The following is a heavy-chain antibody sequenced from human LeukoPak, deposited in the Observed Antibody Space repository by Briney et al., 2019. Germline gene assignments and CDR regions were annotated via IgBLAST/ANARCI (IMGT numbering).Heavy chain of an antibody. CDR2: LYYSGST. D-gene: IGHD3-22*01. CDR1: GGSISSSSHY. Sequence: SEPLSLPCTLSGGSISSSSHYWGWLRHPPGKGLVWFGSLYYSGSTNYNPSLKSRVTIPVDTSENPFSLKLSPVTAADTAVYYCARSRRHYSTMIVVANNWFDPWGQGTLVTVSS. J-gene: IGHJ5*02. V-gene: IGHV4-39*07. CDR3: ARSRRHYSTMIVVANNWFDP.